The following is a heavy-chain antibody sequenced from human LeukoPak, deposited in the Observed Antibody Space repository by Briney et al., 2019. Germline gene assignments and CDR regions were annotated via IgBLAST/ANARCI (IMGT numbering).Heavy chain of an antibody. CDR2: MNPNNGNT. J-gene: IGHJ3*02. V-gene: IGHV1-8*03. CDR3: AAYCSSTSCYADDAFDI. Sequence: GASVKVSCKASGYTFTSYDINWVRQATGQGLEWMGWMNPNNGNTGYAQKFQGRVTITRNTSISTAYMELSSLRSEDTAVYYCAAYCSSTSCYADDAFDIWGQGTMVTVSS. D-gene: IGHD2-2*01. CDR1: GYTFTSYD.